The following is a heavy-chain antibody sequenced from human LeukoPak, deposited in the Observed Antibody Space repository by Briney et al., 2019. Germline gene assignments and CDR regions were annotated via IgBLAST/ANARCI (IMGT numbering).Heavy chain of an antibody. CDR1: GLTFRNYS. J-gene: IGHJ4*02. D-gene: IGHD3-10*01. V-gene: IGHV3-21*04. CDR2: ISSTSIYI. Sequence: GGSLRLSCAALGLTFRNYSMNWVRQAPGKGLEWVSSISSTSIYIYYADSLKGRFTISRDNSENTLFLQMSSLRAEDTATYYCAKHYGSGTYYNYFTYCGQGTLVSVSS. CDR3: AKHYGSGTYYNYFTY.